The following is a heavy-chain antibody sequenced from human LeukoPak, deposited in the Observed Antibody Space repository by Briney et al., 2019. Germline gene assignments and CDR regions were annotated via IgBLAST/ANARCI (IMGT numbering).Heavy chain of an antibody. CDR1: GFTFSSYE. CDR3: ARMAAPVYFDY. J-gene: IGHJ4*02. Sequence: GGSLRLSCAASGFTFSSYEMNWVRQAPGKGLEWVSYISSSGSTIYYADSVKGRFTISRDNAKNSLYLQMNSLRAEDTAVYYCARMAAPVYFDYWGQGTLVTVSS. CDR2: ISSSGSTI. D-gene: IGHD2-15*01. V-gene: IGHV3-48*03.